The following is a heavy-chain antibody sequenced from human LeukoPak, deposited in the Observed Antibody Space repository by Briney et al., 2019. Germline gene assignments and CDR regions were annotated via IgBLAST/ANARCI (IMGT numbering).Heavy chain of an antibody. J-gene: IGHJ5*02. CDR1: GGSISNYY. V-gene: IGHV4-59*01. CDR2: IYYSGST. Sequence: TSETLSLTCTVSGGSISNYYWSWIRQPPGKGLEWIGYIYYSGSTNYNPSLKSRVTISVDTSKNQFSLKLNSVTAADTAVYYCARISGGSLAWFDPWGQGTLVTVSS. CDR3: ARISGGSLAWFDP. D-gene: IGHD2-15*01.